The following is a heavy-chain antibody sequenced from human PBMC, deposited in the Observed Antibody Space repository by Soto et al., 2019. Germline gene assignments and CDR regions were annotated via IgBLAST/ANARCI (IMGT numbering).Heavy chain of an antibody. CDR3: AREGAGNSASFDI. Sequence: ASVKVSCKASGYTFTGYYMHWVRQAPGQGLEWMGWINANSGGTNFAQRFKGRVTMTRDTSISTAYMELSRLKSDDTAVHSCAREGAGNSASFDIWGQGTMVTVSS. CDR1: GYTFTGYY. CDR2: INANSGGT. V-gene: IGHV1-2*02. D-gene: IGHD1-26*01. J-gene: IGHJ3*02.